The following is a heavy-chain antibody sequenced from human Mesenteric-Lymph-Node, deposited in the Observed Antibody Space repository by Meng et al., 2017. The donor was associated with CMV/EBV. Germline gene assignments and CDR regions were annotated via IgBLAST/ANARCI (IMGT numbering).Heavy chain of an antibody. J-gene: IGHJ6*02. CDR3: VPHDGAMDV. CDR2: INGDGSDK. Sequence: GESLKISCGASGFTFRNYWMSWVRQAPGKGLEWVANINGDGSDKGYVDSVKGRFTISRDNARNSLYMEMNSLRPEDTAVYYCVPHDGAMDVWGQGTTVTVSS. V-gene: IGHV3-7*01. D-gene: IGHD1-1*01. CDR1: GFTFRNYW.